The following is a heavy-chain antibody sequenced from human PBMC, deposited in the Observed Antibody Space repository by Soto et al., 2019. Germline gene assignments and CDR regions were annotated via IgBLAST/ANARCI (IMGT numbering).Heavy chain of an antibody. V-gene: IGHV4-59*08. J-gene: IGHJ2*01. CDR1: GGSISSYY. CDR3: VRFNWYFDL. Sequence: LSLTCTVSGGSISSYYWSWIRQPPGKGLEWIGYIYYSGSTNYNPSLKSRVTISVDRSKNQFSLKLSSVTAADTAVYYCVRFNWYFDLWGRGTLVTVSS. CDR2: IYYSGST.